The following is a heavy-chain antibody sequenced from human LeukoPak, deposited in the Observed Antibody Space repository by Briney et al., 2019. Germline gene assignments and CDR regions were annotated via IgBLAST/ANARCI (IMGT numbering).Heavy chain of an antibody. J-gene: IGHJ4*02. V-gene: IGHV3-21*01. CDR1: GFTFSSYS. CDR2: ISSSSSYI. D-gene: IGHD6-19*01. Sequence: PGGSLRLSCAASGFTFSSYSMNWVRQAPGKGLEWVSSISSSSSYIYYADSVKGRFTISRDNAKNPLYLQMNSLRAEDTAVYYCARDTSGLIDYWAREPWSPSPQ. CDR3: ARDTSGLIDY.